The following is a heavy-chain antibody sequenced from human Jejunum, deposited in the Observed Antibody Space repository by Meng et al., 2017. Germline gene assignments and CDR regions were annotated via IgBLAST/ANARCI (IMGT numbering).Heavy chain of an antibody. D-gene: IGHD3-22*01. CDR3: VKDFPPYYDSSAYYF. CDR1: GFTFRSYA. V-gene: IGHV3-23*01. J-gene: IGHJ4*02. CDR2: IVGSGGST. Sequence: GESLKISCAASGFTFRSYAMSWVRQAPGKGLEWVSAIVGSGGSTYYADSVKGRFTISRDNSENTLYLQMNSLRAEDTAVYYCVKDFPPYYDSSAYYFWGQGTLVTGAS.